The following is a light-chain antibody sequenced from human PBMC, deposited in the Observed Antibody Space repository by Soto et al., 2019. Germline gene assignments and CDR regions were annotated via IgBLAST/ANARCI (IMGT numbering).Light chain of an antibody. Sequence: QSVLTQPASVSGSPGQSITISCTGTSSDVVFYNLVSWYQHRPGKAPKVILYEGSKRPSGVSNRFSGSKSGNTASLTISGRQAEDEDYDYCCAYAGSSFYVFGSGTK. V-gene: IGLV2-23*01. CDR1: SSDVVFYNL. CDR2: EGS. J-gene: IGLJ1*01. CDR3: CAYAGSSFYV.